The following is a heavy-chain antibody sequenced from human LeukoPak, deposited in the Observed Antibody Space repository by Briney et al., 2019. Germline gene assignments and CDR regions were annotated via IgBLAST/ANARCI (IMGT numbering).Heavy chain of an antibody. Sequence: ASVKVSCKTSGYTFTSYDINWVRQATGQGLEGMGYMSPKSGNTGYAQKFQGRVTMTRNTSINTAYMELSSLRSEDTAVYYCARGMTQCMDVWGKGTSVTVSS. CDR2: MSPKSGNT. CDR1: GYTFTSYD. CDR3: ARGMTQCMDV. D-gene: IGHD3-16*01. J-gene: IGHJ6*03. V-gene: IGHV1-8*01.